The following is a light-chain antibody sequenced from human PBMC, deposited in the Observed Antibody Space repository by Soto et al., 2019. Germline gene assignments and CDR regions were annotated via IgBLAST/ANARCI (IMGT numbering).Light chain of an antibody. CDR1: QGISSW. J-gene: IGKJ5*01. Sequence: DLQMTQSPSSVSASVGDRVTITCRASQGISSWLAWYQKKPGKAPNLLIYAASSLQSGVPSRFSGSESGTDFTLTISSLQPEDCAIYFCQHANSIPITFGQGTRLEIK. CDR3: QHANSIPIT. V-gene: IGKV1-12*01. CDR2: AAS.